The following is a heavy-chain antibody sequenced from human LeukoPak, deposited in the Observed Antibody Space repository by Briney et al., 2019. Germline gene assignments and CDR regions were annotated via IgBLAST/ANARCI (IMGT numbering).Heavy chain of an antibody. CDR3: ARGRTGYDAYYMDV. Sequence: ASVKVSCKASGYTFTSYAINWVRQATGQGLEWMGWMNPNSGHTGYAQKFQGRVTMTRNTSISTAYMELSSLRSEDTAVYYCARGRTGYDAYYMDVCSKGTTVTVSS. CDR1: GYTFTSYA. V-gene: IGHV1-8*01. CDR2: MNPNSGHT. D-gene: IGHD3/OR15-3a*01. J-gene: IGHJ6*03.